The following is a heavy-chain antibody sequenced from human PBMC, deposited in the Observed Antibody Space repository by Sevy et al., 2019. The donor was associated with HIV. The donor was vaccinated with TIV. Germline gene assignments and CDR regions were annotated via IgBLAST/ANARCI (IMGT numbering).Heavy chain of an antibody. D-gene: IGHD2-8*01. CDR3: ARGSLSRVYTAPHYLDK. J-gene: IGHJ4*02. CDR2: IIPILDRI. Sequence: ASVKVSCKASGETFSNYAITWVRQAPGQGLEWMGGIIPILDRIDYAQIFQGRVTITADKSTSTYYMELSSLKSEDTAVYFCARGSLSRVYTAPHYLDKWGRGTLVTVSS. CDR1: GETFSNYA. V-gene: IGHV1-69*10.